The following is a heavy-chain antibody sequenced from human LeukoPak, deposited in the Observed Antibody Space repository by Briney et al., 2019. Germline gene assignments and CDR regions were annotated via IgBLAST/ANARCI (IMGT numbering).Heavy chain of an antibody. CDR1: GFTFSSYA. CDR3: AKGHGYCSGGSCYSAHDAFDI. CDR2: ISGSGGST. D-gene: IGHD2-15*01. J-gene: IGHJ3*02. V-gene: IGHV3-23*01. Sequence: GGSLRLSCAASGFTFSSYAMSWVRQAPGKGLEWVSAISGSGGSTYYADSVKGRFTISRDNSKNTLYLQMNSLRAEDTAVYYCAKGHGYCSGGSCYSAHDAFDIWGQGTKVTVSS.